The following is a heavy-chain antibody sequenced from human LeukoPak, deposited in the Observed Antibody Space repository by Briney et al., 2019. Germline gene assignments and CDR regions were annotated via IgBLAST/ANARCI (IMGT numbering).Heavy chain of an antibody. J-gene: IGHJ6*02. CDR1: GFTFGDYA. D-gene: IGHD5-12*01. V-gene: IGHV3-49*03. CDR2: IRSKAYGETA. Sequence: GGSLRLSCTASGFTFGDYAMSWIRQAPGKGLEWVGFIRSKAYGETADYAASVKGRFTISRDDSKAIAYLQMNSLKTEDTAVYYCTTADKYSGYENYYYGMDVWGQGTTVTVSS. CDR3: TTADKYSGYENYYYGMDV.